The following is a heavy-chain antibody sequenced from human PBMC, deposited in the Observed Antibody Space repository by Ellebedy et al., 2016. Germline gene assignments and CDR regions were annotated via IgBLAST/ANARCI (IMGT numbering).Heavy chain of an antibody. Sequence: GESLKISCAASGFTFSDYYMSWLRQAPGKGLEWVSYISSSSSTIYYADSVKGRFTISRDNAKNSLYLQMNSLRAEDTAVYYCARESMVRGVPFDYWGQGTLVTVSS. CDR1: GFTFSDYY. CDR3: ARESMVRGVPFDY. V-gene: IGHV3-11*01. J-gene: IGHJ4*02. D-gene: IGHD3-10*01. CDR2: ISSSSSTI.